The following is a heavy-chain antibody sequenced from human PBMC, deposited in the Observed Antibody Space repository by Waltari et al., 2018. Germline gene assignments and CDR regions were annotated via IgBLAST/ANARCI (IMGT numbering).Heavy chain of an antibody. CDR3: ARQKLYSSSWYYFDY. V-gene: IGHV4-59*11. CDR2: IYYSGST. D-gene: IGHD6-13*01. CDR1: GGSISSHY. J-gene: IGHJ4*02. Sequence: QVQLQESGPGLVKPSETLSLTCTVSGGSISSHYWSWIRQPPGKGLEWIGYIYYSGSTNYNPSLKSRVTISVDTSKNQFSLKLSSVTAADTAVYYCARQKLYSSSWYYFDYWGQGTLVTVSS.